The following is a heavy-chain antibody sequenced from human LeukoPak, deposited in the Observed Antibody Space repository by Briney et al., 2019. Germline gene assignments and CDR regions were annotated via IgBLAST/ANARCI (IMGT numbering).Heavy chain of an antibody. V-gene: IGHV4-4*07. J-gene: IGHJ4*02. CDR3: ARYQLGMRAFDY. Sequence: SETLSLTCTVSGYSISSGYYWSWIRQPAGKGLEWIGRIYTSGSTNYNPSLKSRVTMSVDTSKNQFSLKLSSVTAADTAVYYCARYQLGMRAFDYWGQGTLVTVSS. CDR2: IYTSGST. CDR1: GYSISSGYY. D-gene: IGHD7-27*01.